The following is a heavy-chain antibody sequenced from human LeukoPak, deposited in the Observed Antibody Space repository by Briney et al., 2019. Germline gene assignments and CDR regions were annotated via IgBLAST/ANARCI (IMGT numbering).Heavy chain of an antibody. Sequence: SETLSLTCTVSGGSFSSYYWSWVRQPPGKGLEWIGYIYYSGSTKYNPYLKSGVTISVDTSKTHFSLKLSSVTAADTAVYYCARSYGGKGGGVDLWGRGTLVTVSS. CDR2: IYYSGST. CDR1: GGSFSSYY. V-gene: IGHV4-59*01. J-gene: IGHJ2*01. CDR3: ARSYGGKGGGVDL. D-gene: IGHD3-16*01.